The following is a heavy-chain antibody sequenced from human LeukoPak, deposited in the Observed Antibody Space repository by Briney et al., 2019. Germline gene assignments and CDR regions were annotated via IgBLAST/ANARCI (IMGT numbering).Heavy chain of an antibody. CDR1: GFTFSSYS. D-gene: IGHD5-24*01. J-gene: IGHJ4*02. CDR3: ARPRGNVEMATIPFDY. V-gene: IGHV3-21*06. Sequence: GGSLRLSCAASGFTFSSYSMNWVRQAPGKGLEWVSSISTSSSYIYYADSVKGRFTISRDNAKNSLYLQMNSLRAEDTAVYYCARPRGNVEMATIPFDYWGQGTLVTISS. CDR2: ISTSSSYI.